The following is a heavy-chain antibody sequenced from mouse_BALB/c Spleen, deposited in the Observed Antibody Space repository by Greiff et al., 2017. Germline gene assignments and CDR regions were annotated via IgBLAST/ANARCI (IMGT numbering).Heavy chain of an antibody. Sequence: VQLQQSGAELAKPGASVKMSCKASGYTFTSYWMHWVKQRPGQGLEWIGYINPSTGYTEYNQKFKDKATLTADKSSSTAYMQLSSLTSEDSAVYYCARRYFDYWGQGTTLTVSS. J-gene: IGHJ2*01. CDR3: ARRYFDY. CDR1: GYTFTSYW. CDR2: INPSTGYT. V-gene: IGHV1-7*01.